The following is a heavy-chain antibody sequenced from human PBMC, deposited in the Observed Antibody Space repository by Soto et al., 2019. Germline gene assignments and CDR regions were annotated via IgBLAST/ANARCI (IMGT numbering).Heavy chain of an antibody. CDR1: GGTFSSYA. V-gene: IGHV1-69*13. CDR3: ASEQDSGSYSWDWFDP. J-gene: IGHJ5*02. Sequence: ASVKVSCKASGGTFSSYAISWVRHAPGQGLEWMGGIIPIFGTANYAQKFQGRVTITADESTSTAYMELSSLRSEDTAVYYCASEQDSGSYSWDWFDPWGQGTLVTVSS. D-gene: IGHD1-26*01. CDR2: IIPIFGTA.